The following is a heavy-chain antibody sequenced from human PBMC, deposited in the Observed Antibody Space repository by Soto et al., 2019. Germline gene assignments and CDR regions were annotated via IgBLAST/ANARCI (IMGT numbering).Heavy chain of an antibody. CDR1: GFNFSGSV. CDR3: SRLID. CDR2: IRSKANNYAT. V-gene: IGHV3-73*01. D-gene: IGHD3-22*01. J-gene: IGHJ4*02. Sequence: GGSLRLSCAASGFNFSGSVIHWVRQASGKGLEWVGRIRSKANNYATGYAASVKGRFTISRDDSKNTAYLQMNSLKSDDTALYYCSRLIDWGRGSLVTVSS.